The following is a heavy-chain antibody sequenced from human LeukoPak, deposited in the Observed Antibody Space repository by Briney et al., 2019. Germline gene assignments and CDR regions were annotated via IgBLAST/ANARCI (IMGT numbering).Heavy chain of an antibody. D-gene: IGHD6-19*01. J-gene: IGHJ3*02. Sequence: PSETLSLTCTVSGGSISSYYWSWIRQPAGKGLEWIGRIYTSGSTNYNPSLKSRVTMSVDTSKNQFSLKLSSVTAADTAVYYCARDQTRVAGFSSVVTAFDIWGQGTMVTVSS. CDR1: GGSISSYY. CDR3: ARDQTRVAGFSSVVTAFDI. V-gene: IGHV4-4*07. CDR2: IYTSGST.